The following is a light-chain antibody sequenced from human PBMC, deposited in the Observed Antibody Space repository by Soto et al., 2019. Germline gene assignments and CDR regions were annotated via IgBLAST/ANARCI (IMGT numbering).Light chain of an antibody. CDR1: SGSVSTSDY. CDR3: VLYMGSGISI. J-gene: IGLJ2*01. Sequence: QTVVTQEPSFSVSPGGTVTLTCGLSSGSVSTSDYPSWYQQTPGQAPRTLIYNTNTRSSGVPDRFSGSILGNKAALTITGAQADDESDYYCVLYMGSGISIFGGGTQLTVL. CDR2: NTN. V-gene: IGLV8-61*01.